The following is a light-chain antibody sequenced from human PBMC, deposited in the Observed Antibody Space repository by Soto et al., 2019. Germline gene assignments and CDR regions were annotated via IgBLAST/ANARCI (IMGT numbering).Light chain of an antibody. CDR1: QSILYSSNNKNY. CDR2: WAS. V-gene: IGKV4-1*01. J-gene: IGKJ1*01. Sequence: DIVMTQSPDSLAVSLGETATINCKSSQSILYSSNNKNYLVWYQQKPGQPPKLLIYWASTRESGVPDRFSGSGSGTDFTLTISSLQAEDVAVYYCQQYYSPPWTFGQGTKVEIK. CDR3: QQYYSPPWT.